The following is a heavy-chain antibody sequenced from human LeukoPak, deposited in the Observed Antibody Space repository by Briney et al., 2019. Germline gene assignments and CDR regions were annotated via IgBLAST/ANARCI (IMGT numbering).Heavy chain of an antibody. Sequence: SPGGSLRLSCAASGFTFSSYSMNWVRQAPGKGLEWVSSISSSSSYIYYADSVKGRFTISRDNAKNSLYPQMNSLRAEDTAVYYCARNGWPMLDFDIWGQGTMVTVSS. V-gene: IGHV3-21*01. D-gene: IGHD3-10*02. J-gene: IGHJ3*02. CDR3: ARNGWPMLDFDI. CDR2: ISSSSSYI. CDR1: GFTFSSYS.